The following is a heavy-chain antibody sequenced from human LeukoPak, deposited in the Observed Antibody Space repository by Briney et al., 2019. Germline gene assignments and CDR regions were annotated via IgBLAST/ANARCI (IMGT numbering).Heavy chain of an antibody. CDR3: ARGGLQLRYKPSYFDY. D-gene: IGHD5-18*01. J-gene: IGHJ4*02. CDR1: GYSISSGYY. V-gene: IGHV4-38-2*02. CDR2: IYHSGST. Sequence: SETLSLTCTVSGYSISSGYYWGWIRQPPGKGLEWIGSIYHSGSTYYNPSLKSRVTISVDTSKNQFSLKLSSVTAADTAVYYCARGGLQLRYKPSYFDYRGQGTLVTVSS.